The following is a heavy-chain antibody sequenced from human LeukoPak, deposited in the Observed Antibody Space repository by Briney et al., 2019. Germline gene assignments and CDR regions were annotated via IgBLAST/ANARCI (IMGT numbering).Heavy chain of an antibody. CDR2: IHYSGSA. CDR1: GGSISTCY. Sequence: TSETLSLTCTVSGGSISTCYWSWIRQTPGKGLEWIGYIHYSGSANYNPSLNSRVTISVDTSKNQFSLKVNSVTAADTAVYYCARGTHSSSPIPLDYWGQGTLVTVSS. CDR3: ARGTHSSSPIPLDY. J-gene: IGHJ4*02. V-gene: IGHV4-59*01. D-gene: IGHD6-6*01.